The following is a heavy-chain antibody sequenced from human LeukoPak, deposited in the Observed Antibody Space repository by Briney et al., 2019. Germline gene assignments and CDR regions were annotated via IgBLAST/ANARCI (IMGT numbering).Heavy chain of an antibody. Sequence: PSETLSLTCAVYGGSLSGYYWSWIRQPPGKGLEWVGEINHSGSTSYNPSLKSRVTISVDTSKNQFSLKLSSVTGADTAVYYCARGPLNYGSGRNDYWGQGTLVTVSS. CDR2: INHSGST. D-gene: IGHD3-10*01. CDR3: ARGPLNYGSGRNDY. CDR1: GGSLSGYY. V-gene: IGHV4-34*01. J-gene: IGHJ4*02.